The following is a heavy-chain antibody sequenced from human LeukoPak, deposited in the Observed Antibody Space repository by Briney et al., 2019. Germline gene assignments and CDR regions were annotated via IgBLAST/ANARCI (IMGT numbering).Heavy chain of an antibody. CDR1: GYSFTSYW. CDR3: ARLDQWLVRRPYYYHGMDV. D-gene: IGHD6-19*01. J-gene: IGHJ6*02. CDR2: IYPGASDT. V-gene: IGHV5-51*01. Sequence: GESLKISCKGSGYSFTSYWIGWVRQMSGKGLEWMGSIYPGASDTRYSPSFQGQVTLSAHNSIRTAYLQWSSLKASDTAMYYCARLDQWLVRRPYYYHGMDVWGQGTTVTVSS.